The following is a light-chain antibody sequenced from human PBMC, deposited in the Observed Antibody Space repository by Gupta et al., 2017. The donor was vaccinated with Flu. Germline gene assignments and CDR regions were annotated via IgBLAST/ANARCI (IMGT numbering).Light chain of an antibody. CDR3: QQYYDFPCT. CDR2: SAT. J-gene: IGKJ4*02. V-gene: IGKV4-1*01. CDR1: HSWLYETTSKYY. Sequence: SLVDGAAIDCKSSHSWLYETTSKYYLSWYQQKPGQPPKLLFSSATSRESVVPNLFSGSGSGTVFTLTITSLQAEDVAVYYCQQYYDFPCTFGEGTKVEIK.